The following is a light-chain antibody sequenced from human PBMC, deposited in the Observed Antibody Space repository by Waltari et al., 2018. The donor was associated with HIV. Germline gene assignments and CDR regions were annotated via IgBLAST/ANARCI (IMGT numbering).Light chain of an antibody. Sequence: DIVLTHSPSPLSLPPGKRATLSCRTSQSVSSSLAWYQQKPGQAPRLLIYDASNRATGIPARFSGSGSGTDFTLTISSLEPEDFAVYYCQQRSNCPLTFGGGTKVEIK. V-gene: IGKV3-11*01. J-gene: IGKJ4*01. CDR1: QSVSSS. CDR2: DAS. CDR3: QQRSNCPLT.